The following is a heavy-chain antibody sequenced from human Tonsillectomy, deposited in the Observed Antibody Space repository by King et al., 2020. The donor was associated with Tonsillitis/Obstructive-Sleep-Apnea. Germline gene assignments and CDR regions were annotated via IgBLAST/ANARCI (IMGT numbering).Heavy chain of an antibody. J-gene: IGHJ6*03. CDR1: GYTFTSYD. V-gene: IGHV1-8*01. Sequence: QLVQSGAEVKKPGASVKVSCKASGYTFTSYDINWVRQATGQGLEWMGWMNPNSGNTGYAQKFQGRVNMTRNTSISTAYMELSSLRCEDTAVYYCARGTSGLSTRRADYYYYMDVWGKGTTVTVSS. CDR3: ARGTSGLSTRRADYYYYMDV. D-gene: IGHD2/OR15-2a*01. CDR2: MNPNSGNT.